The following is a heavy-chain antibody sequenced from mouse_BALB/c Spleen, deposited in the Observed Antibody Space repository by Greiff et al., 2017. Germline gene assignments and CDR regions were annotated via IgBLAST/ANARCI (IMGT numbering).Heavy chain of an antibody. CDR3: ARGSRDGGFAY. CDR1: GFTFSDFY. Sequence: EVQLVESGGGLVQPGGSLRLSCATSGFTFSDFYMEWVRQPPGKRLEWIAASRNKANDYTTEYSASVKGRFIVSRDTSQSILYLQMNALGAEDTAMYYCARGSRDGGFAYWGQGTLVTGSA. CDR2: SRNKANDYTT. V-gene: IGHV7-1*02. D-gene: IGHD1-1*02. J-gene: IGHJ3*01.